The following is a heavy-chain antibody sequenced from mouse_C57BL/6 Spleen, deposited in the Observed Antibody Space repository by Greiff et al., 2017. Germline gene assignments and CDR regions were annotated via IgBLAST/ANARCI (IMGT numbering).Heavy chain of an antibody. D-gene: IGHD1-1*01. J-gene: IGHJ4*01. V-gene: IGHV1-59*01. CDR1: GYTFTSYW. CDR2: IDPSDSYT. Sequence: QVQLQQPGAELVRPGTSVKLSCKASGYTFTSYWMHWVKQRPGQGLEWIGVIDPSDSYTNYNQKFKGKATLTVDTSSSTAYMQLSSLTSEDSAVYYCARRRYYGSDYYATDYWGQGTSVTVSS. CDR3: ARRRYYGSDYYATDY.